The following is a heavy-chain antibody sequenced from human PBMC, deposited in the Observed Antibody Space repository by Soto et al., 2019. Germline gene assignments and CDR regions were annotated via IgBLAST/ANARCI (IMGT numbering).Heavy chain of an antibody. J-gene: IGHJ4*02. CDR2: ISGSGGST. D-gene: IGHD3-10*01. CDR3: AKDQSAMVRGVSSVDY. Sequence: GGSLRLSCAASGFTFSSYAMSWVRQAPGKGLEGVAAISGSGGSTYYADSVKGRFTISSDNSKNTLYLQMNSLRAEDTAVYYCAKDQSAMVRGVSSVDYWGQGTLVTVSS. CDR1: GFTFSSYA. V-gene: IGHV3-23*01.